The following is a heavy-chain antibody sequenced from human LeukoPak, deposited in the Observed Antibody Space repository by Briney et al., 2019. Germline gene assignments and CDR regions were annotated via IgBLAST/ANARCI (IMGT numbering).Heavy chain of an antibody. CDR2: ISYEGGTQ. J-gene: IGHJ3*02. CDR3: ARFGSSTWHKGAFDI. V-gene: IGHV3-30*03. Sequence: GGSLRLSCAASGVTLSPYGMHWVRRAPGKGLEGVGVISYEGGTQHYADSVKGRFIISRDNPRNTLYLQMNILRTEDTAVYYCARFGSSTWHKGAFDIWGQGTMVTVAS. D-gene: IGHD1-26*01. CDR1: GVTLSPYG.